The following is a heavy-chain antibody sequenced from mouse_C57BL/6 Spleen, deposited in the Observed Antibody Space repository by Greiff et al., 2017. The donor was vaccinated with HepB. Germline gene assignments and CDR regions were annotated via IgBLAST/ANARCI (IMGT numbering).Heavy chain of an antibody. CDR3: ARKDYGSKGAMDY. Sequence: EVKLVESGGGLVKPGGSLKLSCAPSGFTFSDYGMHWVRQAPEKGLEWVAYISSGSSTIYYADTVKGRFTISRDNAKNTLFLQMTSLRSEDTAMYYCARKDYGSKGAMDYWGQGTSVTVSS. V-gene: IGHV5-17*01. CDR1: GFTFSDYG. J-gene: IGHJ4*01. CDR2: ISSGSSTI. D-gene: IGHD1-1*01.